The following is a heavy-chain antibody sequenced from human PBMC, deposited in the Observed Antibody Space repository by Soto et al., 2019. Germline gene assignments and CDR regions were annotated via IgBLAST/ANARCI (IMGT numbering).Heavy chain of an antibody. CDR3: ARDHPNDSSGYWGLGY. J-gene: IGHJ4*02. CDR1: GGTFSSYA. D-gene: IGHD3-22*01. V-gene: IGHV1-69*12. Sequence: QVQLVQSGAEVKKPGSSVKVSCKASGGTFSSYAISWVRQAPGQGLEWMGGIIPIFGTANYAQKFQGRVTITADEXTXXAYMELSSLRSEDTAVYYCARDHPNDSSGYWGLGYWGQGTLVTVSS. CDR2: IIPIFGTA.